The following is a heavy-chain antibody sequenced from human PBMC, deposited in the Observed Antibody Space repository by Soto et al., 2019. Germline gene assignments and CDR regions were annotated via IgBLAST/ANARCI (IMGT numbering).Heavy chain of an antibody. CDR1: GGSISSYY. CDR2: IYYSGST. CDR3: ARAFGSYVTR. D-gene: IGHD2-15*01. J-gene: IGHJ4*02. V-gene: IGHV4-59*01. Sequence: SETLSLTCTVSGGSISSYYWSWIRQPPGKGLEWIGYIYYSGSTNYNPSLKSRVTISVDTSKNQFSLKLSSVTAADTAVYYCARAFGSYVTRWGQGTLVTVSS.